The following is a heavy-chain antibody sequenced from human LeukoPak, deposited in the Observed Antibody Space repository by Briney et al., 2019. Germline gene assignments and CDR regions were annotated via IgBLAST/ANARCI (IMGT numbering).Heavy chain of an antibody. CDR2: IRNDGSSE. CDR3: ARYLTGWSSGFDM. V-gene: IGHV3-30*02. D-gene: IGHD6-19*01. J-gene: IGHJ3*02. CDR1: GFTFSSYG. Sequence: PGGSLRLSCAASGFTFSSYGMHWVRQAPGKGLEWVAFIRNDGSSEFYKDSVKGRFTISRDNSKNTLFLQMNSLRAEDTAVYYCARYLTGWSSGFDMWGQGTMVTVSS.